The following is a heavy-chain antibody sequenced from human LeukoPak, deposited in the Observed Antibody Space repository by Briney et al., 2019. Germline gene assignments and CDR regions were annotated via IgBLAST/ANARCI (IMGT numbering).Heavy chain of an antibody. J-gene: IGHJ4*02. CDR1: GYTFTSYD. CDR3: ARDDSSSWYLNSNLPNIDY. CDR2: MNPNSGNT. D-gene: IGHD6-13*01. Sequence: GASVKVSCKASGYTFTSYDINWVRQATGQGLEWMGWMNPNSGNTNYAQKLQGRVTMTTDTSTSTAYMELRSLRSDDTAVYYCARDDSSSWYLNSNLPNIDYWGQGTLVTVSS. V-gene: IGHV1-18*01.